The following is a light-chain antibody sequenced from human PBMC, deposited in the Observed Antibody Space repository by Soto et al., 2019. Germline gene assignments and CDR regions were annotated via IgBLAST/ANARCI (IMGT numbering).Light chain of an antibody. CDR2: DAS. Sequence: EIVLTQSPATLSLSPGERATLPCRASQSVSSYLAWYQQKPGQAPRLLIYDASNRATGIPARFSGSGSGTDFTLTISSLEPEDFAVYYCQQRSNWGGFGGGTKVEIK. J-gene: IGKJ4*01. CDR3: QQRSNWGG. CDR1: QSVSSY. V-gene: IGKV3-11*01.